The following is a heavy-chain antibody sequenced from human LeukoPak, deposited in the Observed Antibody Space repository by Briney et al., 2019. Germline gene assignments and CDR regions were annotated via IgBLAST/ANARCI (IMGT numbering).Heavy chain of an antibody. CDR1: GGSISSYY. J-gene: IGHJ4*02. D-gene: IGHD3-10*01. CDR3: ARHMGGSGSYRSDFDY. V-gene: IGHV4-59*08. Sequence: SETLSLTCTVSGGSISSYYWSWIRQPPGKGLEWLGYIYYSGNTDYNPSLKSRVTISVDTSKNQFSLKLRSVTAADTAVYYCARHMGGSGSYRSDFDYWGQGTLVTVSS. CDR2: IYYSGNT.